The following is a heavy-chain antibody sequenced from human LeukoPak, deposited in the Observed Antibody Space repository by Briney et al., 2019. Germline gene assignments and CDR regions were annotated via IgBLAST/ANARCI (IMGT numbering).Heavy chain of an antibody. CDR1: GFTFSRFG. J-gene: IGHJ4*02. D-gene: IGHD3-22*01. CDR3: ARDRWYDGSGYIAAFDY. CDR2: IWYDGSNQ. V-gene: IGHV3-33*01. Sequence: GGSLRLSCEASGFTFSRFGMHWVRQAPGKGLECLAVIWYDGSNQDYADSVKGRFTISRDNSKNTLYLQVRSLRAEDTAVYYCARDRWYDGSGYIAAFDYWGQGTLVTVS.